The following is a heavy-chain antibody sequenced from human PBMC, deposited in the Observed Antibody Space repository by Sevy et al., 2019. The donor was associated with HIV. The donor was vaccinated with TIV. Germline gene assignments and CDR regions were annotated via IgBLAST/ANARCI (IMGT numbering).Heavy chain of an antibody. D-gene: IGHD1-1*01. V-gene: IGHV3-21*01. CDR2: ISSSSSYI. CDR3: ARERGTRVVGY. Sequence: GESLKISCAASGFTFSSYSMNWVRQAPGKGLEWVSSISSSSSYIYYADSVKGRFTISRDNAKNSLYLQMNSLRAEDTAVYYCARERGTRVVGYWGQGTLVTVSS. CDR1: GFTFSSYS. J-gene: IGHJ4*02.